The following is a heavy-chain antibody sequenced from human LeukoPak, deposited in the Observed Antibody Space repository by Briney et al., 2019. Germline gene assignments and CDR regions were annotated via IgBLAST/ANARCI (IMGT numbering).Heavy chain of an antibody. CDR2: TNLNSGNT. J-gene: IGHJ4*02. Sequence: ASVTVTHQASVYTFNKYDINWVRQAAGQGLEGVGWTNLNSGNTHYAQQFQGRVHLTRNTSKSTAYMELSSLDSEDTAVFYCARGIICCSGGSCYFLFDFGGEKTRDTVSS. CDR3: ARGIICCSGGSCYFLFDF. D-gene: IGHD2-15*01. CDR1: VYTFNKYD. V-gene: IGHV1-8*03.